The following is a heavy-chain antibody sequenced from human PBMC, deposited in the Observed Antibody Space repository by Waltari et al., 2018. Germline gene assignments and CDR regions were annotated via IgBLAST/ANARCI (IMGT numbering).Heavy chain of an antibody. V-gene: IGHV1-69*06. J-gene: IGHJ4*02. CDR2: IIPIFGTA. CDR1: GGTFSSYA. D-gene: IGHD1-26*01. CDR3: ARGRELDLLDY. Sequence: QVQLVQSGAEVKKTGSSVKVSCKASGGTFSSYAISWVRQAPGQGLEWMGGIIPIFGTANYAQKCQGRVTMTRDTSISTAYMELSRLRSDDTAVYYCARGRELDLLDYWGQGTLVTVSS.